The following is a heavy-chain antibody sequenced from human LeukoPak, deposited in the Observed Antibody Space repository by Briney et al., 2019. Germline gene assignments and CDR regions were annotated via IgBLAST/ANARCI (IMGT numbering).Heavy chain of an antibody. CDR3: AREALYGGSLDY. CDR1: GYSISSGYY. CDR2: IYHSGST. J-gene: IGHJ4*02. V-gene: IGHV4-38-2*02. Sequence: SETLSLTCTVSGYSISSGYYWGWIRQPPGKGLEWIGSIYHSGSTYYNPSLKSRVTISVDTSKNQFSLKLSSVTAADTAVYYCAREALYGGSLDYWGQGTLVTVSS. D-gene: IGHD4-23*01.